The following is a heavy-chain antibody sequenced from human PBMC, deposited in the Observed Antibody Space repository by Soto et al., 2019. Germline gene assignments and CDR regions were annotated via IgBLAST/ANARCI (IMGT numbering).Heavy chain of an antibody. D-gene: IGHD2-15*01. CDR2: IYHSGST. V-gene: IGHV4-4*02. CDR3: AKKQYVVGVFDY. J-gene: IGHJ4*02. CDR1: GGSISSSNW. Sequence: QVQLQESGPGLVKPSGTLSLTCTVSGGSISSSNWWSWVRQPPGKGLEWIGAIYHSGSTNYNPSPNSRTTIPANKHRNQFSPKLNSVTAGDTALYYAAKKQYVVGVFDYWGQRSLVTVSS.